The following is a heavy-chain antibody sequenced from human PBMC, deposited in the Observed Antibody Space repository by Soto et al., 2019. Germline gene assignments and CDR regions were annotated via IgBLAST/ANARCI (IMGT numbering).Heavy chain of an antibody. CDR3: ARRAARPGSDYFDY. Sequence: SETLSLTCTVSGGSVSSGSYYWSWIRQPPGKGLEWIGYIYYSGSTNYNPSLKSRVTISVDTSKNQFSLKLSSVTAADTAVYYCARRAARPGSDYFDYWGQGTLVTVSS. CDR1: GGSVSSGSYY. J-gene: IGHJ4*02. CDR2: IYYSGST. V-gene: IGHV4-61*01. D-gene: IGHD3-10*01.